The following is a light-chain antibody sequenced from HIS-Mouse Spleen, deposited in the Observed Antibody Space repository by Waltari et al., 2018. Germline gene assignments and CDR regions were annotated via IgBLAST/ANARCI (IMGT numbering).Light chain of an antibody. CDR2: EGS. CDR3: CSYAGSSTWV. Sequence: QSALTQPSSVSGSPGQSITISCTGTSSDVGSYNLVSWYHKHPGKALKLMIYEGSKRHSGCSNRLSGSKSGNTASLTISGLQAEDEADYYCCSYAGSSTWVFGGGTKLTVL. J-gene: IGLJ3*02. V-gene: IGLV2-23*01. CDR1: SSDVGSYNL.